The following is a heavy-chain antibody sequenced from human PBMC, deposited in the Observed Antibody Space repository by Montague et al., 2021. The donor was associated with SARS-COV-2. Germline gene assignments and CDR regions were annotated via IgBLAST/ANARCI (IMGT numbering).Heavy chain of an antibody. D-gene: IGHD1-14*01. V-gene: IGHV4-59*02. CDR2: FYSVGST. CDR1: GASVSGSD. CDR3: ARETMTGDAFDI. Sequence: SETLSLICTVSGASVSGSDWGWIRQSPGKGLEWIGYFYSVGSTDYNPSLKSRVTISRDTSKNQFSLKVRSVTAADTAVYYCARETMTGDAFDIWGQGTMVTVSS. J-gene: IGHJ3*02.